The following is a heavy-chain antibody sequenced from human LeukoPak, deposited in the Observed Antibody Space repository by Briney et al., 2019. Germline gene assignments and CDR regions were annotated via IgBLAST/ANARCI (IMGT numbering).Heavy chain of an antibody. V-gene: IGHV4-30-4*01. Sequence: SETLSLTCTVSGGSISSGDYYWSWIRQPPGKGLEWIGYIYYSGSTYYNPSLKSRVTISVDTSKNQFSLKLSSVTAADTAVHYCARDRGDCSGGSCYYYGMDVWGQGTTVTVSS. D-gene: IGHD2-15*01. CDR2: IYYSGST. CDR3: ARDRGDCSGGSCYYYGMDV. CDR1: GGSISSGDYY. J-gene: IGHJ6*02.